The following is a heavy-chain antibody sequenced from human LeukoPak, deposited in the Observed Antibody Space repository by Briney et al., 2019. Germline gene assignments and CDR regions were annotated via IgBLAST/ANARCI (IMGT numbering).Heavy chain of an antibody. V-gene: IGHV3-7*03. J-gene: IGHJ6*02. CDR2: INHNGNVN. Sequence: GGSLRLSCAGSGFTFSGYWMSWVRQAPGKGLEWVASINHNGNVNYYVDSVKGRFTISRDNAKNSLYLQMSNLRAEDTAVYFCARGGGLDVWGQGATVTVSS. D-gene: IGHD3-16*01. CDR1: GFTFSGYW. CDR3: ARGGGLDV.